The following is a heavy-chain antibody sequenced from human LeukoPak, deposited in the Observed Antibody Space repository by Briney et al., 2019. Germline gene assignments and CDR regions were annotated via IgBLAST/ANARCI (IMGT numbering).Heavy chain of an antibody. CDR1: GYTFTSYA. D-gene: IGHD3-22*01. CDR3: ARDGRAQFYDSSGYYPQ. CDR2: IIPIFGTA. J-gene: IGHJ4*02. V-gene: IGHV1-69*13. Sequence: SVKVSCKASGYTFTSYAISWVRQAPGQGLEWMGGIIPIFGTANYAQKYQGRVTITADESTSTAYMELSSLRSEDTAVYYCARDGRAQFYDSSGYYPQWGQGTLVTVSS.